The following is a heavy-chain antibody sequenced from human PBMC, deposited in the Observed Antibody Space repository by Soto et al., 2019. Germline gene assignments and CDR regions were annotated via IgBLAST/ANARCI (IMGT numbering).Heavy chain of an antibody. CDR1: GFTFSSYW. V-gene: IGHV3-74*01. D-gene: IGHD6-19*01. J-gene: IGHJ5*02. CDR2: INYDGSTT. Sequence: EVQLVESGGGLVQPGGSLRLSCAASGFTFSSYWMHWDRQAPGKGLVWVSRINYDGSTTSYADSVKGRFTISRDNARNTLYLQMNSLRAEDTAVYYCARAGTGWYWFDPWGQGTLVTVSS. CDR3: ARAGTGWYWFDP.